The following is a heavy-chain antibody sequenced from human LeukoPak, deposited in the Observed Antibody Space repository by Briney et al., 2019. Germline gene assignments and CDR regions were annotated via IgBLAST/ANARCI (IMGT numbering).Heavy chain of an antibody. CDR2: IRYDGSNK. D-gene: IGHD2-2*01. CDR1: GFTFSTYC. Sequence: GGSLRLSCAASGFTFSTYCMHWVRQAPGKGLEWVAFIRYDGSNKYYADSVKGRFTISRDNSKNTVYLQMNSLRAEDTAVYYCAAPGVPAATYYFDYWGQGTLVTVSS. J-gene: IGHJ4*02. V-gene: IGHV3-30*02. CDR3: AAPGVPAATYYFDY.